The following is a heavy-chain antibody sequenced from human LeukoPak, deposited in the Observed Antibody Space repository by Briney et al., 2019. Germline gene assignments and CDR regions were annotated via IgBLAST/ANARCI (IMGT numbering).Heavy chain of an antibody. CDR2: ISSSGSTI. Sequence: GGSLRLSCAASGFTFSDYYMSWIRQAPGKGLEWVSYISSSGSTIYYADSVKGRFTISRDNAKNSLYLQMNSLRAEDTAVYYCARAPERPYSGYDWAFDYWGQGTLVTVS. D-gene: IGHD5-12*01. J-gene: IGHJ4*02. CDR1: GFTFSDYY. CDR3: ARAPERPYSGYDWAFDY. V-gene: IGHV3-11*04.